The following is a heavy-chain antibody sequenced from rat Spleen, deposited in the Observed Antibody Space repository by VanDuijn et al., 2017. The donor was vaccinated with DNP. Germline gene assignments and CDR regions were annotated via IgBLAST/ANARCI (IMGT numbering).Heavy chain of an antibody. CDR3: TRRAGLSYYWYFDF. J-gene: IGHJ1*01. CDR1: GFTFSDYY. CDR2: IIFDGSTT. Sequence: EVQLVESGGGLVQPGRSLKLSCAASGFTFSDYYMAWVRQAPKKGLEWVATIIFDGSTTYYRDSVKGRFTISRDNAKSTLFLQMDSLRSEDTATYYCTRRAGLSYYWYFDFWGPGTMVTVSS. V-gene: IGHV5-7*01. D-gene: IGHD1-1*01.